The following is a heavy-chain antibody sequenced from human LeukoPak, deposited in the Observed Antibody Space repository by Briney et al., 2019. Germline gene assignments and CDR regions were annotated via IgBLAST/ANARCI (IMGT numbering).Heavy chain of an antibody. CDR2: INHSGST. V-gene: IGHV4-34*01. CDR3: ARAGIQLWLPFDY. CDR1: GGSFSGYY. J-gene: IGHJ4*02. D-gene: IGHD5-18*01. Sequence: SETLSLTCAVYGGSFSGYYWSWLRQPPGKGLEWIGEINHSGSTNYNPSLKSRVTISIDTSKNQFSLKLSSVTAADTAVYYCARAGIQLWLPFDYWGQGTLVTVSS.